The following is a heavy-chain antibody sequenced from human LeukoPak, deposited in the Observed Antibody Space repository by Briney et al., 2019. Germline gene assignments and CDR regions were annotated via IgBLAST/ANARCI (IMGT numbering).Heavy chain of an antibody. V-gene: IGHV3-74*01. CDR2: INTDGTRT. CDR1: GFTFSTCW. Sequence: PGGSLRLSCAASGFTFSTCWMHWVRQAPGKGLVWLSRINTDGTRTTYADSVKGRFTTSRDTAKNTLYLQMNSLRVEDTAVYYCVRGPRRPYLYYDTLSDFQESSRFDPWGEGTLVTVSS. J-gene: IGHJ5*02. D-gene: IGHD3-9*01. CDR3: VRGPRRPYLYYDTLSDFQESSRFDP.